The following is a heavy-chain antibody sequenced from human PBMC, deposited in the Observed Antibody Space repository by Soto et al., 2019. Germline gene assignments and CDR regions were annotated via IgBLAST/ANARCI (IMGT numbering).Heavy chain of an antibody. CDR1: GDTFSIYA. CDR3: ASGPSDGTAVDYLDH. D-gene: IGHD1-7*01. V-gene: IGHV1-69*12. Sequence: QVQLVQSGAEVKKPGSSVKVSCKGSGDTFSIYAINWVRQAPGQGLEWMGGIIPMIGTPDYAQKFQGRVTITADESTSTAYMDLRSLRSEDKAVYYCASGPSDGTAVDYLDHWGQGTLVTVSS. CDR2: IIPMIGTP. J-gene: IGHJ4*02.